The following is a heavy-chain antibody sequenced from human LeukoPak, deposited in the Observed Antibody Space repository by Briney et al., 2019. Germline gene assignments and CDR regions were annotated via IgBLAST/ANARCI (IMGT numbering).Heavy chain of an antibody. Sequence: GASVKVSCKASGYTFTSYDINWVRQATGQGLEWMGWMNPNSGNTGYAQKFQGRVTMIRNTSISTAYMELSSLRSEDTAVYYCASMTAAAGTRPFDYWGQGTLVTVSS. J-gene: IGHJ4*02. D-gene: IGHD6-13*01. CDR2: MNPNSGNT. V-gene: IGHV1-8*01. CDR1: GYTFTSYD. CDR3: ASMTAAAGTRPFDY.